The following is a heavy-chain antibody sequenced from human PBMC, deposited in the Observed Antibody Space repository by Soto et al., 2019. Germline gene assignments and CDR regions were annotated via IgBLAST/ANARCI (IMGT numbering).Heavy chain of an antibody. J-gene: IGHJ6*03. CDR2: IKQDGSEK. Sequence: PGGSLRLSCAASGFTFSSYWMSWVRQAPGKGLEWVANIKQDGSEKYYVDSVKGRFTISRDNAKNSLYLRMNSLRAEDTAVYYCARLVSFSTSCEPECLDYYYYMDVWGKGTTVNVSS. V-gene: IGHV3-7*01. D-gene: IGHD2-2*01. CDR1: GFTFSSYW. CDR3: ARLVSFSTSCEPECLDYYYYMDV.